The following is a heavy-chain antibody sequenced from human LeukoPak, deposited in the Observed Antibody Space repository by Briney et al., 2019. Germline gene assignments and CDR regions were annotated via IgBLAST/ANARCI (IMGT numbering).Heavy chain of an antibody. D-gene: IGHD2-2*01. V-gene: IGHV1-2*04. Sequence: ASVKVSCKASGYTFTGYYMHWVRQAPGQGLEWMGWINPNSGGTNYAQKFQGWVTMTRDTSISTAYMELSRLRSDDTAVYYCAREGCSSTSCYLSHYWYFDLWGRGILVTVSS. CDR1: GYTFTGYY. CDR3: AREGCSSTSCYLSHYWYFDL. J-gene: IGHJ2*01. CDR2: INPNSGGT.